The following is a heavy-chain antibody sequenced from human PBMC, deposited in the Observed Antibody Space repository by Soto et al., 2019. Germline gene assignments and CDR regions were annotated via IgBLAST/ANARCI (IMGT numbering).Heavy chain of an antibody. CDR2: ISPYTGNT. V-gene: IGHV1-18*01. CDR3: VTVDNYVTPTPQDV. CDR1: GYIFVNYC. J-gene: IGHJ6*02. D-gene: IGHD3-16*01. Sequence: QVQLVQSGDEVKKPGASVKVSYKASGYIFVNYCIAWVRQAPRQGLEWMGWISPYTGNTHSASKVQGRLTMTTDTSTRTAYMGLGRLTSDATAVYYCVTVDNYVTPTPQDVWGQGTTVTVSS.